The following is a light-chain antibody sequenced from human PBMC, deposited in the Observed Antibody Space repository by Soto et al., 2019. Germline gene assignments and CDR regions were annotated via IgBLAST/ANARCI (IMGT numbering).Light chain of an antibody. CDR1: QSLLHSNGYNY. Sequence: DIVMTQSPLSLPVTPGEPASISCRSSQSLLHSNGYNYLDWYLQKPGQSPQLLIYAASILQSGVPSRFSGSGSGTDFNFTITSLQPADFATYFCQQSYNTPQRTYTFGQGTKLEI. J-gene: IGKJ2*01. CDR3: QQSYNTPQRTYT. CDR2: AAS. V-gene: IGKV2-28*01.